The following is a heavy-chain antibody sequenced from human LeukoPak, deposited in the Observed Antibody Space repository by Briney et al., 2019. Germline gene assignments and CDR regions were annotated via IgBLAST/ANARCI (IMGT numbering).Heavy chain of an antibody. D-gene: IGHD3-16*02. J-gene: IGHJ3*02. CDR3: ARDLRLGELSLYRDAFDI. CDR2: IIPILGIA. Sequence: GASVKVSCKASGGTFSSYAISWVRQAPGQGLEWMGRIIPILGIANYAQKFQGRVTITADKSTSTAYMELSSLRSEDTAVYYCARDLRLGELSLYRDAFDIWGQGTMVTVSS. CDR1: GGTFSSYA. V-gene: IGHV1-69*04.